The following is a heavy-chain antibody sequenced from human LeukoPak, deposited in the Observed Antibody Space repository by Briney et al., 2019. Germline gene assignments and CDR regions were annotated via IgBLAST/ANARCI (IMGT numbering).Heavy chain of an antibody. CDR1: GYTFTDYY. J-gene: IGHJ2*01. V-gene: IGHV1-2*02. CDR2: INPNSGGT. D-gene: IGHD3-22*01. Sequence: GASVKVSCKASGYTFTDYYMHWVRQAPGQGLEWMGWINPNSGGTNYAQKFQGRVTMTRDTSISTAYMELSRLRSDDTAVYYCARGSYYYDTGGYYNWYFDLWGRGTLVTVSS. CDR3: ARGSYYYDTGGYYNWYFDL.